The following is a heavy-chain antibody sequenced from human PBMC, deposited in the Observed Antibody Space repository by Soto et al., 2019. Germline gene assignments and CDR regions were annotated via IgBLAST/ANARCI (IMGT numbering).Heavy chain of an antibody. Sequence: EVQLVESGGGLIQPGGSLRLSCEASGFTVSDNYMTWVRQAPGKGLEWVSLIYSDVYSAGTTYYADSVKGRFTIFRDNSKNTLYLQMDSLRAEDTAVSFCARELVEVINCNADYYGLDVWGQGTTVTVSS. J-gene: IGHJ6*02. V-gene: IGHV3-53*01. D-gene: IGHD2-8*02. CDR1: GFTVSDNY. CDR2: IYSDVYSAGTT. CDR3: ARELVEVINCNADYYGLDV.